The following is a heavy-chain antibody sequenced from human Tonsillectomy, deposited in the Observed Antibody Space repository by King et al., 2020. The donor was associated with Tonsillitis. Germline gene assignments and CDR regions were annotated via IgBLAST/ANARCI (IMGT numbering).Heavy chain of an antibody. CDR2: IRNKADSYTT. J-gene: IGHJ4*02. V-gene: IGHV3-72*01. CDR1: GFTFSDHY. D-gene: IGHD2-15*01. Sequence: VQLVESGGGLVQPGGSLRLSCTASGFTFSDHYMDWVRQAPGKGLEWVGRIRNKADSYTTEYAASVKGRFLISRDDSKNLVYLQMNNLKTEDTAVYYCASGLVGAADFWGRGTLVTVSS. CDR3: ASGLVGAADF.